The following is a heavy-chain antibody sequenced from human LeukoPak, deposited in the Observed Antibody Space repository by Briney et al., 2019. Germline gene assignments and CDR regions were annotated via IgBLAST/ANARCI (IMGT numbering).Heavy chain of an antibody. V-gene: IGHV1-24*01. Sequence: ASVKVSCKVSGYTLTELSMHWVRRAPGKGREWMGGFDPEDGETIYAQKFQGRVTMTEDTSTDTAYMELSSLRSEDTAVYYCATDLGYYSGSYYFDYWGQGTLVTVSS. CDR2: FDPEDGET. J-gene: IGHJ4*02. D-gene: IGHD1-26*01. CDR3: ATDLGYYSGSYYFDY. CDR1: GYTLTELS.